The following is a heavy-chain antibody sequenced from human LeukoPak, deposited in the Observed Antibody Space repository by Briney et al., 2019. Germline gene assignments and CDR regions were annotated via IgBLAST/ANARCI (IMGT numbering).Heavy chain of an antibody. CDR2: IYHSGNT. Sequence: SETLSPTCTVSGGSVSSRHYYWGWIRQPPGKGLEWIGSIYHSGNTYYNPSLKSQVTISVDTSKNQFSLRLSSVTAADTAVYFCARDSMEAFDYWGQGTLVTVSS. CDR3: ARDSMEAFDY. J-gene: IGHJ4*02. D-gene: IGHD2/OR15-2a*01. V-gene: IGHV4-39*07. CDR1: GGSVSSRHYY.